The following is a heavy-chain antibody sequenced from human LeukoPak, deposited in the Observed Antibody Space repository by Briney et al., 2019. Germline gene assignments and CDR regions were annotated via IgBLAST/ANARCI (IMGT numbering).Heavy chain of an antibody. CDR3: ASLAWGITGTTHY. J-gene: IGHJ4*02. Sequence: GGSLRLSCAASGFTFSSYAMSWVRQAPGKGLEWVSAISGSGGSTYYADSVKGRFTISRDNSKNTLYLQMNSLRAEDTAVYYGASLAWGITGTTHYWGQGTLVTVSS. V-gene: IGHV3-23*01. D-gene: IGHD1-7*01. CDR2: ISGSGGST. CDR1: GFTFSSYA.